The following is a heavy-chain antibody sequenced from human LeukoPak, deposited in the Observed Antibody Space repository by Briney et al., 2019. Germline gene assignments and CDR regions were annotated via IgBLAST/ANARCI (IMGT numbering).Heavy chain of an antibody. CDR2: ISSNSRYI. D-gene: IGHD6-13*01. Sequence: GGSLRLSCAASGFTFSTYSMSWVRQAPGKGLEWVSSISSNSRYIYYADSMRGRFTISRDNAKNSLYLQMNSLKPEDTAVYYCARVAEAAAFDSWGQGTLVTVSS. CDR1: GFTFSTYS. V-gene: IGHV3-21*06. CDR3: ARVAEAAAFDS. J-gene: IGHJ4*02.